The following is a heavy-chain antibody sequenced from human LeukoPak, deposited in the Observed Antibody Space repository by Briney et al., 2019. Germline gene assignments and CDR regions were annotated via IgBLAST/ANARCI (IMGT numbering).Heavy chain of an antibody. Sequence: GGSLRLSCAASGFTFSDYAMHWVRQAPGKGLEWVAVIGYDGSNKYYTDSVKGRFTISRDNSKNTLYLQMNSLRAEDTAVYYCAKDYASGRRWFDPWGQGTLVTVSS. CDR2: IGYDGSNK. CDR1: GFTFSDYA. J-gene: IGHJ5*02. D-gene: IGHD3-10*01. V-gene: IGHV3-30*02. CDR3: AKDYASGRRWFDP.